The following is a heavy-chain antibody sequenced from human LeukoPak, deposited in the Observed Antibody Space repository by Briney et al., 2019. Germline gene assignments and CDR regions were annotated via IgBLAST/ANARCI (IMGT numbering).Heavy chain of an antibody. J-gene: IGHJ4*02. CDR3: AKTSSEVWSGYSF. Sequence: QPGGSLRLSCAASGFTFSSYAMSWVRQAPGKGLGWVSAVSGNGGATYYADSVKGRFTISRDNSKNTLFLQMNSLRAEDTAVYYCAKTSSEVWSGYSFWGQGTLVTVSS. CDR2: VSGNGGAT. CDR1: GFTFSSYA. V-gene: IGHV3-23*01. D-gene: IGHD3-3*01.